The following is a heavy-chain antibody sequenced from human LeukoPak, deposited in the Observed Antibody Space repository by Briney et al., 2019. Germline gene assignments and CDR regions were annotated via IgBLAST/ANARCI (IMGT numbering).Heavy chain of an antibody. CDR2: ISYDGSNK. J-gene: IGHJ4*02. Sequence: GGSLRLSCAASGFTFSAYAMHWVRQAPGKGLQWVAVISYDGSNKYYADSVKGRFTISRDNSKNTLYLQMNSLRPEDTAVYYCAREGGISVLGTLDYWGQGTLVTVSS. CDR1: GFTFSAYA. V-gene: IGHV3-30*04. D-gene: IGHD6-19*01. CDR3: AREGGISVLGTLDY.